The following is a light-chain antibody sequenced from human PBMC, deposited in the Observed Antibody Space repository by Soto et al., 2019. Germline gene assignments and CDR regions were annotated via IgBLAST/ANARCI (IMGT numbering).Light chain of an antibody. CDR1: NIGSKS. CDR3: QVWDSSSDHYV. Sequence: SYELTQPPSVSVAPGKTARLTCGGTNIGSKSVHWYQQKPGQAPVLGIYYDSDRPSGIPERFSGSNSGNTATLTISRVEAGDEADYYCQVWDSSSDHYVFGTGTELTVL. CDR2: YDS. V-gene: IGLV3-21*04. J-gene: IGLJ1*01.